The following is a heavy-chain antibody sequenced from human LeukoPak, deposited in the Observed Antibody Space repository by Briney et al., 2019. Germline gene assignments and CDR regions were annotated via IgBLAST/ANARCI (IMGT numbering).Heavy chain of an antibody. CDR3: AREACSDGVCYFEY. CDR2: ISAYNGDT. J-gene: IGHJ4*02. V-gene: IGHV1-18*01. Sequence: ASVKVSCKASGYTFTNYGFSWVRQAPGEGLEWMGWISAYNGDTKYAQKFQGRVTITTDTSATTVYMEPGSLRFDDAAVYYCAREACSDGVCYFEYWGQGTLVTVSS. CDR1: GYTFTNYG. D-gene: IGHD2-8*01.